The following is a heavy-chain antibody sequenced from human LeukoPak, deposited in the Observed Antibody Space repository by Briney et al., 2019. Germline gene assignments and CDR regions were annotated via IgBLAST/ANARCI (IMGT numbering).Heavy chain of an antibody. CDR3: ANSLNFFDY. V-gene: IGHV3-23*01. J-gene: IGHJ4*02. Sequence: GGSLTLSCTASGFTFSSYAMSWMRQAPAKGLEWVSDICGSGGSTYYADPEKGVFTISRDTSKHPVYLQMQSASAGDPAVYYCANSLNFFDYWGQGTLVTVSS. CDR2: ICGSGGST. CDR1: GFTFSSYA.